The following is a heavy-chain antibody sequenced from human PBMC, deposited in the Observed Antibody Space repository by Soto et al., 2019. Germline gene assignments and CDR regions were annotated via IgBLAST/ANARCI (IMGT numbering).Heavy chain of an antibody. CDR1: GGSISSSSYY. V-gene: IGHV4-39*01. D-gene: IGHD6-19*01. J-gene: IGHJ1*01. CDR2: IYYSGST. Sequence: QLQLQESGPGLVKPSETLSLTCTVSGGSISSSSYYWGWIRQPPGKGLEWIGSIYYSGSTYYNPSLKSRVTITVDTSKNQFSLKLGSVTAADTAGYYWAKSVAAPGLGPEYFQHWGQGTLVTVSS. CDR3: AKSVAAPGLGPEYFQH.